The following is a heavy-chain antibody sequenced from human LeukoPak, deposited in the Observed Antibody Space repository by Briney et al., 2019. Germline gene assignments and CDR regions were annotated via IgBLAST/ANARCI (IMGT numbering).Heavy chain of an antibody. CDR1: GFTFSNYW. CDR3: AKDGLLLKGYFDY. D-gene: IGHD2/OR15-2a*01. CDR2: ISYDGSNK. Sequence: GGSLRLSCAASGFTFSNYWMTWVRQAPGKGLEWVAVISYDGSNKYYADSVKGRFTISRDNSKNTLYLQMNSLRAEDTAVYYCAKDGLLLKGYFDYWGQGTLVTVSS. V-gene: IGHV3-30*18. J-gene: IGHJ4*02.